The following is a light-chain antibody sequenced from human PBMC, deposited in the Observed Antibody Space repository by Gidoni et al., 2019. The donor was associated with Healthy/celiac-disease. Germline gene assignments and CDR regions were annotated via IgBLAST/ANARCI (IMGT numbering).Light chain of an antibody. V-gene: IGLV1-40*01. CDR3: QSYDSSLSGSRV. CDR1: SSNIGAGYD. CDR2: GNS. Sequence: QSVLTQPPSVSGAPGQRVPISCTGSSSNIGAGYDVHWYQQLPGTAPKLLLYGNSNRPSGVPDRFSGSKSGTSASLAITGLQAEDEADYYCQSYDSSLSGSRVFGGGTKLTVL. J-gene: IGLJ3*02.